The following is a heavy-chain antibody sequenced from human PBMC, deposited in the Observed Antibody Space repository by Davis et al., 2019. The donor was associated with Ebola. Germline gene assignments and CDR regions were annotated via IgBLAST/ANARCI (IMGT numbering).Heavy chain of an antibody. D-gene: IGHD2-8*01. CDR3: ARGYFRYFDL. CDR1: GYTFTSYD. Sequence: AASVKVSCKASGYTFTSYDINWVRQATGQGLEWMGWMNPNSGNTGYAQKFQGRVTMSRDTSINTAYMELSGLRSEDTAVYYCARGYFRYFDLWGRGTLVTVSS. V-gene: IGHV1-8*01. CDR2: MNPNSGNT. J-gene: IGHJ2*01.